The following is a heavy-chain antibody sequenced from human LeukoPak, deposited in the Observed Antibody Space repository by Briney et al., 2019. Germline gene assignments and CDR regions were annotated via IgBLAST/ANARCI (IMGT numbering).Heavy chain of an antibody. CDR1: GFTFSDYY. D-gene: IGHD1-26*01. J-gene: IGHJ4*02. Sequence: GGSLRLSCAASGFTFSDYYMSWIRQAPGKGLEWVSYISSSGSTIYYADSVKGRFTISRDNAKNSLYLQMNSLRAEDTAVYFCAKYSGSYYYPPNWDSWGQGTLVTVSS. CDR3: AKYSGSYYYPPNWDS. CDR2: ISSSGSTI. V-gene: IGHV3-11*01.